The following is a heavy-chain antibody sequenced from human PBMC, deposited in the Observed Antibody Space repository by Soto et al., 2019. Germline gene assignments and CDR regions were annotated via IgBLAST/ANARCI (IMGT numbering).Heavy chain of an antibody. Sequence: GGSLSLSCAAAGFDFSSSVMHLVRQSPGKGLEWVAIISFDGNKQYYADSVKGRFTISRDNSKNTLYLQMNSLRAEDTAVYYCAKWPQWHPFYWGQGTLVTVSS. CDR3: AKWPQWHPFY. V-gene: IGHV3-30*04. CDR1: GFDFSSSV. CDR2: ISFDGNKQ. J-gene: IGHJ4*02. D-gene: IGHD6-19*01.